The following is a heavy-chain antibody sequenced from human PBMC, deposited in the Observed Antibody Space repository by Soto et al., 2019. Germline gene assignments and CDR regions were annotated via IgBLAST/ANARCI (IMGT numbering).Heavy chain of an antibody. Sequence: PVGSLRLSCAASGFSFSSYGMEWVRLAPGKGLEWVAATTYDGGIKHYVDSVKGRFTISRDNSKNTLYLQMNSLRVEDTATYYCAGALENPYFYYGLNGWGQGNKVTV. J-gene: IGHJ6*02. CDR2: TTYDGGIK. D-gene: IGHD1-1*01. CDR3: AGALENPYFYYGLNG. V-gene: IGHV3-30*03. CDR1: GFSFSSYG.